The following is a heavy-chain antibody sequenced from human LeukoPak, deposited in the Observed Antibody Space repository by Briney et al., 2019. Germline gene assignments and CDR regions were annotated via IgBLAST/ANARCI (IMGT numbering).Heavy chain of an antibody. Sequence: SVKVSCKASGLTLSTYAISWARQAPGQGLEWMGGIIPMFGSAHYAQKFQDRVTITTDESTTIAYMELSSLRSEDTAVYYCASSPRIVGRLDYYYYMDVWGKGTTVTVSS. V-gene: IGHV1-69*05. CDR1: GLTLSTYA. J-gene: IGHJ6*03. CDR3: ASSPRIVGRLDYYYYMDV. D-gene: IGHD6-6*01. CDR2: IIPMFGSA.